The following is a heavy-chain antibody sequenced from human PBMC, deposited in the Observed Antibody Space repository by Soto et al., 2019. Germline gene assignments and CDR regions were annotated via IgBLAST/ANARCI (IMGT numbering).Heavy chain of an antibody. CDR2: IYYSGST. D-gene: IGHD4-17*01. J-gene: IGHJ6*02. Sequence: SETLSLTCTVSGGSISSSSYYWGWIRQPPGKGLERIGSIYYSGSTYYNPSLKSRVTISVDTSKNQFSLKLSSVTAADTAVYYCASQGLRYYYYGMDVWGQGTTVTVSS. CDR1: GGSISSSSYY. CDR3: ASQGLRYYYYGMDV. V-gene: IGHV4-39*01.